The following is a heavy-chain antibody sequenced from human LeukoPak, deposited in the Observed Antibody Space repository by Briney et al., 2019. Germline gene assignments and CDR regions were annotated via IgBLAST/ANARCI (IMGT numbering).Heavy chain of an antibody. CDR2: IIPVLDVS. J-gene: IGHJ3*02. D-gene: IGHD3-16*02. CDR1: GGSFSSYV. CDR3: TREGVYAPDPSSYHRDASDI. Sequence: GASVKVSCKASGGSFSSYVITWVRQAPGQGLEWMGRIIPVLDVSNFAQKFQGRVTITADKYTNTAHMELSRLESGDTAVYYCTREGVYAPDPSSYHRDASDIWGQGTVVIVSS. V-gene: IGHV1-69*04.